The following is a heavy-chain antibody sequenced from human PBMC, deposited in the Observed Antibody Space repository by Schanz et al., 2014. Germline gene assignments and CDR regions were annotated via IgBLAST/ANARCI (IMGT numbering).Heavy chain of an antibody. CDR2: IYSSGIP. CDR3: ARGGSAMVRGVMTASYWFFDR. J-gene: IGHJ2*01. V-gene: IGHV4-59*08. D-gene: IGHD3-10*01. Sequence: QVQLQESGPGLVKPSETLSLTCSVSGGSINNFYWGWIRQSPGKGLEWIGYIYSSGIPTYNPSLKSRVSLTAESTKNQFSLKLTSVTAGDAAVYYCARGGSAMVRGVMTASYWFFDRWGRGTLVTVSP. CDR1: GGSINNFY.